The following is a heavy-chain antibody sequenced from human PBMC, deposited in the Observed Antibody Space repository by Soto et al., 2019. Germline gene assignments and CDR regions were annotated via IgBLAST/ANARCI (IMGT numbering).Heavy chain of an antibody. V-gene: IGHV3-74*01. J-gene: IGHJ5*02. D-gene: IGHD2-15*01. CDR1: GFTFSSYW. Sequence: GGSLRLSCVASGFTFSSYWMHWVRQAPGKGLVWVSRINSDGSSTSYADSVKGRFTISRDNAKNTLYLQMNSLRAEDTAVYYCAREMRWYAYNWFDPWGQGTLVTVSS. CDR3: AREMRWYAYNWFDP. CDR2: INSDGSST.